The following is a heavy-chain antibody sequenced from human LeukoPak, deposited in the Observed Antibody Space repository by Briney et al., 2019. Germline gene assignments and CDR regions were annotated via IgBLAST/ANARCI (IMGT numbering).Heavy chain of an antibody. CDR2: IYYSGST. Sequence: SETLSLTCTASGGSISSSSYYWGWIRQPPGKGLEWIGSIYYSGSTYYNPSLKSRVTISVDTSKNQFSLKLSSVTAADTAVYYCVYDSSDYYQDYWGQGTLVTVSS. CDR3: VYDSSDYYQDY. J-gene: IGHJ4*02. D-gene: IGHD3-22*01. V-gene: IGHV4-39*01. CDR1: GGSISSSSYY.